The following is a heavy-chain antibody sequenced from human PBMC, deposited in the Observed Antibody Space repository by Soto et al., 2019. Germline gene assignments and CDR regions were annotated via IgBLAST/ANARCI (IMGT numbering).Heavy chain of an antibody. D-gene: IGHD1-7*01. V-gene: IGHV4-39*01. J-gene: IGHJ4*02. CDR2: IYYSGST. CDR3: AEQREGITGTTTY. Sequence: SETLSLTCSVSGGSISSSSYYWGWIRQPPGKGLEWIGSIYYSGSTYYNPSLKSRVTISVDTSKNQFSLKLSSVTAADTAVYYCAEQREGITGTTTYWGQGTLVTVSS. CDR1: GGSISSSSYY.